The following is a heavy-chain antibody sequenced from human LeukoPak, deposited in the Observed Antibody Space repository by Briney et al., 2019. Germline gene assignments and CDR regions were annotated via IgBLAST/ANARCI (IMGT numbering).Heavy chain of an antibody. J-gene: IGHJ5*01. CDR2: IYTSGST. CDR3: ARYGSGSYYYWFDP. D-gene: IGHD3-10*01. V-gene: IGHV4-4*07. CDR1: GGSISSYY. Sequence: SETLSLTCTVSGGSISSYYWSWIRQPAGKGLEWIGRIYTSGSTNYNPSLKSRVTMSVDTSKSQFSLKLSSVTAEDTAVYYCARYGSGSYYYWFDPWGQGTLVTVSS.